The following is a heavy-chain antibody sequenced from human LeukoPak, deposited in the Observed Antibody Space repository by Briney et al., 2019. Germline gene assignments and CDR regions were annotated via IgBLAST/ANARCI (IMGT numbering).Heavy chain of an antibody. J-gene: IGHJ5*02. CDR2: IYYSGST. CDR3: ARVIAAAGSLDWFDP. D-gene: IGHD6-13*01. CDR1: GGSFSGYY. Sequence: SSETLSLTCAVYGGSFSGYYWSWIRQPPGKGLEWIGSIYYSGSTYYNPSLKSRVTISVDTSKNQFSLKLSSVTAADTAVYYCARVIAAAGSLDWFDPWGQGTLVTVSS. V-gene: IGHV4-34*01.